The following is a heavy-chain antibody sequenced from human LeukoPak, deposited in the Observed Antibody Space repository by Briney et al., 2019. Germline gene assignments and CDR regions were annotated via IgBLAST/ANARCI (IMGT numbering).Heavy chain of an antibody. Sequence: PGGSLRLSCAASGFTFSNYAMHWVRQAPGKGLEWVAVISYDGSNKYYADSVKGRFTISRDNSKNTLYLQMNSLRAEDTAVYYCARDARGYSYGYLGYWGQGTLVTVSS. CDR2: ISYDGSNK. V-gene: IGHV3-30*04. D-gene: IGHD5-18*01. CDR1: GFTFSNYA. J-gene: IGHJ4*02. CDR3: ARDARGYSYGYLGY.